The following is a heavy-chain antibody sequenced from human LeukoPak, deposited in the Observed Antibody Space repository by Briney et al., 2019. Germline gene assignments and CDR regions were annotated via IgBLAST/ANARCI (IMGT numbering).Heavy chain of an antibody. CDR2: ISSGSGHI. V-gene: IGHV3-21*01. D-gene: IGHD6-19*01. CDR1: GFTFSSYS. CDR3: ARFLTVAVVPQRVDC. Sequence: PGESLRLSCAASGFTFSSYSMNWVRQAPGKGLEWVSSISSGSGHIYYADSMKGRFTISRDNAKSSLYLQMNSLRAEDTAVYYCARFLTVAVVPQRVDCWGQGTLVTVSS. J-gene: IGHJ4*02.